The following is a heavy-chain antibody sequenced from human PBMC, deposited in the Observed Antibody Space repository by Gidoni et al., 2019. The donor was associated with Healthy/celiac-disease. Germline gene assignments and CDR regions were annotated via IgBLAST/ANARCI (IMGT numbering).Heavy chain of an antibody. CDR2: MNPNSG. V-gene: IGHV1-8*01. CDR1: GYTFTSYD. D-gene: IGHD6-6*01. CDR3: ARDRTLRGYSSSSY. Sequence: QVQLVQSGAEVKKPGGSVKVSCKASGYTFTSYDINWVRQATGQGLEWMGWMNPNSGNTSISTAYMELSSLRSEDTAVYYCARDRTLRGYSSSSYWGQGTLVTVSS. J-gene: IGHJ4*02.